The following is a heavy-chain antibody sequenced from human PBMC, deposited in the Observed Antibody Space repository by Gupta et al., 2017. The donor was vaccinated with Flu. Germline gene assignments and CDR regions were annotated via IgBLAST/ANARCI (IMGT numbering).Heavy chain of an antibody. CDR1: GFSFYSYA. Sequence: VQLLEYGGGPVQPRGSLRLAFVASGFSFYSYAMSWVRQGPGKGLDGVSAVSGDGDNTYYTKSVKGRFTISRDNSKNTLYLQMNSLGAEDTAIYFCAKLAVTTSEFDFWGQGTLVTVSS. D-gene: IGHD4-17*01. V-gene: IGHV3-23*01. CDR3: AKLAVTTSEFDF. CDR2: VSGDGDNT. J-gene: IGHJ4*02.